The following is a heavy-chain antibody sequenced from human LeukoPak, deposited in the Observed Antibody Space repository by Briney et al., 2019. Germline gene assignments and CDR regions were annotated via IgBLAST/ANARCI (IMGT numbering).Heavy chain of an antibody. CDR1: GFTFSDYY. CDR3: ARRRYNWNAIDY. Sequence: PGGSLRLSCAASGFTFSDYYMSWIRQAPGKGLEWVSYISSSGSTLYYADSVKGRITISRDNAKNSLYLQMNSLRAEDTAVYYCARRRYNWNAIDYWGQGTLVTVSS. J-gene: IGHJ4*02. V-gene: IGHV3-11*01. CDR2: ISSSGSTL. D-gene: IGHD1-20*01.